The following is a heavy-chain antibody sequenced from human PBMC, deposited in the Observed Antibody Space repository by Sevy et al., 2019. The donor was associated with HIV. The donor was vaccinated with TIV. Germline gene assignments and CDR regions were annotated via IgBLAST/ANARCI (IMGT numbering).Heavy chain of an antibody. V-gene: IGHV4-4*07. CDR2: IYTSGST. Sequence: SETLSLTCTVSGGSISSYYWSWIRQPAGKGLEWIGRIYTSGSTNYNPSLKSRVTMSVDTSKNQFSLKRGSVTAADTAVYYCARESYVPGVDHWGQGTLVTVSS. CDR3: ARESYVPGVDH. CDR1: GGSISSYY. D-gene: IGHD3-10*02. J-gene: IGHJ4*02.